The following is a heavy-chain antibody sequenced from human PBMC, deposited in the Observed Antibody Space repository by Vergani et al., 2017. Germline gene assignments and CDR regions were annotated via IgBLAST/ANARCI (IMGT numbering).Heavy chain of an antibody. D-gene: IGHD2-15*01. CDR3: TRWIVVVVAATPQFDY. Sequence: EVQLVESGGGLVQPGGSLRLSCAASGFTFSSYAMSWVRQAPGKGLEWVSAISGSGGSTYYADSVKGRFTISRDNSKNTLYLQMNSLRAEDTAVYYCTRWIVVVVAATPQFDYGGQGTLVTVSS. CDR2: ISGSGGST. CDR1: GFTFSSYA. J-gene: IGHJ4*02. V-gene: IGHV3-23*04.